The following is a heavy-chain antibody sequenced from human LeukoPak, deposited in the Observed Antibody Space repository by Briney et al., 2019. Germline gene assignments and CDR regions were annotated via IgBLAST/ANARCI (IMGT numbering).Heavy chain of an antibody. D-gene: IGHD6-19*01. CDR1: GFTFSNYA. Sequence: GGSLRLSCAASGFTFSNYAMSWVRQAPGKGLEWVSVIYSGGSTYYADSVKGRFTISRDNSKNTLYLQMNSLRAEDTAVYYCARDGSSGWPPRGFDYWGQGTLVTVSS. J-gene: IGHJ4*02. CDR2: IYSGGST. V-gene: IGHV3-66*01. CDR3: ARDGSSGWPPRGFDY.